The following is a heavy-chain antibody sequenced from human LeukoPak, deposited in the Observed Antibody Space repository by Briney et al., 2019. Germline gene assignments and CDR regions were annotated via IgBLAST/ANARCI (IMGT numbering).Heavy chain of an antibody. CDR1: GFTFSSYA. J-gene: IGHJ6*03. V-gene: IGHV3-23*01. CDR3: AKGYDYYLDV. Sequence: GGSLRLSCAASGFTFSSYAMSWVRQAPGKGLEWVSAISGSGGSTYYADSAKGRFTISRDNSKNTLFLQINCLRGEDTALYYCAKGYDYYLDVWGKGTTVTVPS. CDR2: ISGSGGST.